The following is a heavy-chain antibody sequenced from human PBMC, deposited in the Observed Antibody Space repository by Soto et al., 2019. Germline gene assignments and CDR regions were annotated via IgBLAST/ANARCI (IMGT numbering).Heavy chain of an antibody. CDR3: ARDRGRTVTTLYSPYNWFDP. CDR1: GFTLSGYA. J-gene: IGHJ5*02. V-gene: IGHV3-21*01. Sequence: GGSLSLSCAASGFTLSGYALHWDRQAPGKGLEWVSSISSSSSYIYYADSVKGRFTISRDNAKNSLYLQMNSLRAEDTAVYYCARDRGRTVTTLYSPYNWFDPWGQGTLVTVSS. D-gene: IGHD4-17*01. CDR2: ISSSSSYI.